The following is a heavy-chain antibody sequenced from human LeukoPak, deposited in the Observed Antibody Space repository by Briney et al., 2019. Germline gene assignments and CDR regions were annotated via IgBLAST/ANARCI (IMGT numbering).Heavy chain of an antibody. D-gene: IGHD3-22*01. CDR1: GGSISSYY. CDR3: ARLSGYYDRSGYSDY. CDR2: IYYSGST. J-gene: IGHJ4*02. Sequence: SETLSLTCTVSGGSISSYYWSWIRQPPGKGLEWIGYIYYSGSTNYNPSLKSRVTIAVDTSKNKFSLKLSSVTAADTAVYYCARLSGYYDRSGYSDYWGQGTLVTVSS. V-gene: IGHV4-59*08.